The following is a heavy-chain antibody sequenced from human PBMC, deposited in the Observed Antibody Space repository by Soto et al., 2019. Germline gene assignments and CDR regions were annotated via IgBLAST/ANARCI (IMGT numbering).Heavy chain of an antibody. Sequence: GGSLRLSCAASGFTFSSYAMRWVRQAPGKGLEYVSAINSNGGSTYYANSVKGRFTISRDNSKNTLYLQMGSLRAGDMAVYYCGRDPSRGTGSPRNCFAPGGKGPLVTVSS. D-gene: IGHD1-1*01. CDR1: GFTFSSYA. V-gene: IGHV3-64*01. CDR2: INSNGGST. CDR3: GRDPSRGTGSPRNCFAP. J-gene: IGHJ5*02.